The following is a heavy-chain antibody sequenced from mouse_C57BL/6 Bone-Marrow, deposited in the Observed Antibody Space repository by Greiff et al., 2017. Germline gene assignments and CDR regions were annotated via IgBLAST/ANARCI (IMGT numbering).Heavy chain of an antibody. V-gene: IGHV1-26*01. Sequence: VQLQQSGPELVKPGASVKISCKASGYTFTDYYMNWVKQSHGKSLEWIGDINPNNGGTSYNQKFKGKATLTVDKYSSTAYMELRSLTSEDSAVYYCARLAAYYSKGSYFDYWGQGTTLTVSS. CDR1: GYTFTDYY. CDR2: INPNNGGT. J-gene: IGHJ2*01. D-gene: IGHD2-5*01. CDR3: ARLAAYYSKGSYFDY.